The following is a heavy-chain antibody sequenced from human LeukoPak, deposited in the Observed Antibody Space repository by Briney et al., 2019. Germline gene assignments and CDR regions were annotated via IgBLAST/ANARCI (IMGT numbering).Heavy chain of an antibody. CDR2: INHSGST. J-gene: IGHJ5*02. Sequence: SETLSLTCAGYGGSCSGYYWSWIRQPPGKGLEWIGEINHSGSTNYNPSLKSRVTISVDTSKNQFSLKLSSVTAADTAVYYCARGFYGSGSLNWFDPWGQGTLVTVSS. V-gene: IGHV4-34*01. D-gene: IGHD3-10*01. CDR3: ARGFYGSGSLNWFDP. CDR1: GGSCSGYY.